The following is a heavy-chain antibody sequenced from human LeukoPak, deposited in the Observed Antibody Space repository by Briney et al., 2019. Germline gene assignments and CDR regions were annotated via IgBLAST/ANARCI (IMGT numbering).Heavy chain of an antibody. CDR3: ARGPGYSSGFSAFDI. V-gene: IGHV3-30*04. Sequence: GGSLRLSCAASGFTFSSYAMHWVRQAPGKGLEWVAVKSYDGSNKYYADSVKGRFTISRDNSKNTLYLQMNSLRAEDTAVYYCARGPGYSSGFSAFDIWGQGTMVTVSS. D-gene: IGHD6-19*01. J-gene: IGHJ3*02. CDR1: GFTFSSYA. CDR2: KSYDGSNK.